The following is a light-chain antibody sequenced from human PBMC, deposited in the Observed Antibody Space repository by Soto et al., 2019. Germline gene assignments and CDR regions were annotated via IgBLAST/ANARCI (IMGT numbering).Light chain of an antibody. CDR3: QQYDNLPAIT. V-gene: IGKV1-33*01. CDR2: DAL. J-gene: IGKJ3*01. CDR1: QDISNH. Sequence: DIQMTQSPSSLSASVGDRVTITCQASQDISNHLNWYQQKPGKAPKLLIYDALNLQTGVPSRFSGSGSGTYFTFTISSLQPEDIATYYCQQYDNLPAITFGPGTKVDIK.